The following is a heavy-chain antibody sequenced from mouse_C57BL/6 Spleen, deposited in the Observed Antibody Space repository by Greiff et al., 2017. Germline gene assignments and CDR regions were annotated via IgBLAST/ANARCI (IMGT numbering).Heavy chain of an antibody. V-gene: IGHV5-9-1*02. CDR2: ISSGGDYL. CDR3: TREKGGFYFDY. CDR1: GFTFSSYA. Sequence: EVKLMESGEGLVKPGGSLKLSCAASGFTFSSYAMSWVRQTPEKRLEWVAYISSGGDYLYYADTVKGRFTISRDNARNTLYLQMSSLKSEDTAMYYCTREKGGFYFDYWGQGTTLTVSS. J-gene: IGHJ2*01.